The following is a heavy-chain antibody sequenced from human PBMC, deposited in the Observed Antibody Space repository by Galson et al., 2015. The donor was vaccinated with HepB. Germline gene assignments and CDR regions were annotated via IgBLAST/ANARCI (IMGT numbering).Heavy chain of an antibody. Sequence: SLRLSCAASGFTFSSYSMNWVRQAPGKGLEWVSSISSSSSYIYYADSVKGRFTISRDNAKNSLYLQMNSLRAEDTAVYYCARDSPRGWVVPAAISSLGYAKDDAFDIWGQGTMVTVSS. CDR1: GFTFSSYS. J-gene: IGHJ3*02. V-gene: IGHV3-21*01. D-gene: IGHD2-2*02. CDR3: ARDSPRGWVVPAAISSLGYAKDDAFDI. CDR2: ISSSSSYI.